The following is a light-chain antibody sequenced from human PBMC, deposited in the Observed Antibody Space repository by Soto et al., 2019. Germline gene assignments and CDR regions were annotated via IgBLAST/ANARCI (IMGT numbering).Light chain of an antibody. CDR3: QQYGSSGT. CDR2: GAS. CDR1: QSVSNNY. V-gene: IGKV3-20*01. Sequence: VSPQYPGPLSLSPGERATLSCRASQSVSNNYLAWYQQKPGQAPRLLIYGASNRATGIPDRFSGSGSGTDFTLTISRLEPEEFAVYYCQQYGSSGTFGQGTKV. J-gene: IGKJ1*01.